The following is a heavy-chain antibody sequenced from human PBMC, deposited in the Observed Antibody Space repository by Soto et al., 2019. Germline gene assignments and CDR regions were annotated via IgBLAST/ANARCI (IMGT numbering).Heavy chain of an antibody. CDR3: ARHARLHY. V-gene: IGHV3-7*04. CDR2: IKRDGSEK. Sequence: GGSLRLSCAASGFTFSNYWMSWVRQAPGKGLEWVANIKRDGSEKYYVDSVKGRFTISRDNAKNSLYLQMNSLRADDTAVYYCARHARLHYWGQGTLVTVSS. J-gene: IGHJ4*02. CDR1: GFTFSNYW.